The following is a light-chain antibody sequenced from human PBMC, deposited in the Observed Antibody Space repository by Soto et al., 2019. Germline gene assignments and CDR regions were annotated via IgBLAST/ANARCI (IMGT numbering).Light chain of an antibody. CDR2: KAS. Sequence: PGERATLSCIAYQNVDTSLDWYQQKAGQSPRRLISKASHRATGIPARFSGSGSGTDFTLTISSLEPEDFAVYYCQQRSNWPRTFGPGTKVDIK. CDR1: QNVDTS. J-gene: IGKJ3*01. CDR3: QQRSNWPRT. V-gene: IGKV3-11*01.